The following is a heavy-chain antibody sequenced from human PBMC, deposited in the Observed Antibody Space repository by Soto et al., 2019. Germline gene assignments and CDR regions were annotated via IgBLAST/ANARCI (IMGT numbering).Heavy chain of an antibody. CDR2: ISSSGSTI. V-gene: IGHV3-11*01. CDR3: AREVRRVYSGSYPIDY. Sequence: GGSLRLSCAASGFTFSDYYMSWIRQAPGKGLEWVSYISSSGSTIYYADSVKGRLTISRDNAKNSLYLQMNSLRAEDTAVYYCAREVRRVYSGSYPIDYWGQGTLVTVSS. J-gene: IGHJ4*02. CDR1: GFTFSDYY. D-gene: IGHD1-26*01.